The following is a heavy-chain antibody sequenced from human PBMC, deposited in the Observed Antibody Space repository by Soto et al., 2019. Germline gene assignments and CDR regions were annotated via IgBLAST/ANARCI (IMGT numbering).Heavy chain of an antibody. CDR1: GGSISSYYW. Sequence: TLSLTCTVSGGSISSYYWSWIRQPPGKALEWLARIDWDDDKYYSTSLKTRLTISKDTSKNQVVLTMTNMDPVDTATYYCARIITSGVTTDYYYYMDVWGKGTTVTVSS. D-gene: IGHD4-17*01. CDR2: IDWDDDK. J-gene: IGHJ6*03. CDR3: ARIITSGVTTDYYYYMDV. V-gene: IGHV2-70*11.